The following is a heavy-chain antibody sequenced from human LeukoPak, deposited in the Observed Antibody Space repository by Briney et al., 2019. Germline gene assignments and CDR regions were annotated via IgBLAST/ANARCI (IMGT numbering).Heavy chain of an antibody. J-gene: IGHJ4*02. CDR1: GGTFSSYA. Sequence: SVKVSCKASGGTFSSYAISWVRQAPGQGLEWMGRIIPILGIANYAQKFQGRVTITADKSTSTAYMELSSLRSEDTAVYYCASSFAGGYCSSTSCLLFDYWGQGTLVTVSP. D-gene: IGHD2-2*01. V-gene: IGHV1-69*04. CDR3: ASSFAGGYCSSTSCLLFDY. CDR2: IIPILGIA.